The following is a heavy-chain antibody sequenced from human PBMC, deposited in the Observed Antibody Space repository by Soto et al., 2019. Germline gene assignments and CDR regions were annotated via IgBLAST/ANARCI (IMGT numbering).Heavy chain of an antibody. J-gene: IGHJ4*02. CDR3: AKSLQYFDWLYCNLDY. V-gene: IGHV3-23*01. CDR1: VFTLRGSA. D-gene: IGHD3-9*01. Sequence: LXLSPGASVFTLRGSAMSWVRRAPGQGLEWVSAISGSGGSTYYADSVKGRFTTSRDNSKNTLYLQMNSLRAEDTAVYYCAKSLQYFDWLYCNLDYWGQGTLGTVSS. CDR2: ISGSGGST.